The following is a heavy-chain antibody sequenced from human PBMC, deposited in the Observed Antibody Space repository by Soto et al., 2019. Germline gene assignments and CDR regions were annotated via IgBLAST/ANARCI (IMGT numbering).Heavy chain of an antibody. CDR2: IYYSGST. V-gene: IGHV4-30-4*01. Sequence: SETLSLTCTVSGGSISSGYYYWSWIRQPPGKGLEWIGYIYYSGSTYYNPSLKSRVTISVDTSKNQFSLKLSSVTAADTAVYYCARDTEGGSNDGFYKRFDPLGQGTLITLSS. D-gene: IGHD3-10*01. CDR1: GGSISSGYYY. J-gene: IGHJ5*02. CDR3: ARDTEGGSNDGFYKRFDP.